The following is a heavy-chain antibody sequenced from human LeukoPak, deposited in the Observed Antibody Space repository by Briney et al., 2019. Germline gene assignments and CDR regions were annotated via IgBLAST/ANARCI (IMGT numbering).Heavy chain of an antibody. D-gene: IGHD3-3*01. J-gene: IGHJ3*02. CDR2: IIPMFGTA. CDR1: GYTFTSYG. CDR3: ANLYWSGYYPNLGGFDM. Sequence: SVKVSCKASGYTFTSYGISWVRQAPGQGLEWMGGIIPMFGTANYAQKFQGRVTITTDESTSTAYMELSSLRSEDTAVYYCANLYWSGYYPNLGGFDMWGQGTMVSVSS. V-gene: IGHV1-69*05.